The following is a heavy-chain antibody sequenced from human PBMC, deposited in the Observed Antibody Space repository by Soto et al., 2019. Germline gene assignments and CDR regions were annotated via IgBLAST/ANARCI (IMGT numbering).Heavy chain of an antibody. J-gene: IGHJ5*01. CDR1: GFTFSAYW. D-gene: IGHD2-8*02. CDR2: IKGDGSST. V-gene: IGHV3-74*01. Sequence: EVQLVESGGGLVQPGGSLRLSCAASGFTFSAYWMHWVRQAPGKGLVWVARIKGDGSSTNYADSVKGRFTISRNNAENTVSLQMSSLRTEDAAVYYCARDPRYCKGGECHPSLGWFDSWGQGTLVTVSS. CDR3: ARDPRYCKGGECHPSLGWFDS.